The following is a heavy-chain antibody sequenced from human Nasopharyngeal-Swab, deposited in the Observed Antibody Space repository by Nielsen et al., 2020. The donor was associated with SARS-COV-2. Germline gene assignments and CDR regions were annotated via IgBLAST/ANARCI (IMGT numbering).Heavy chain of an antibody. CDR3: ASWAGSSRDYYGPLDY. Sequence: GESLKISCAASGFTFSSYAMHWVRQAPAKGLEWVTVISYDARDKYYADSVKGRFTISRDNSKNTLYLQMNSLRAEDTAVYYCASWAGSSRDYYGPLDYWGQGNLVTVSS. V-gene: IGHV3-30*04. D-gene: IGHD6-25*01. CDR2: ISYDARDK. CDR1: GFTFSSYA. J-gene: IGHJ4*02.